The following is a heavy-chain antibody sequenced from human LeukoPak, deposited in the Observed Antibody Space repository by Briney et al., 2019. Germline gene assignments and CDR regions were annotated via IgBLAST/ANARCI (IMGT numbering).Heavy chain of an antibody. J-gene: IGHJ4*02. D-gene: IGHD7-27*01. CDR3: ARDYVWGSSESDY. Sequence: GGSLRLSCAASGFTFSSYWMHWVRQAPGKGLEWVGNINQDGSEKYYLDSVRGRFTISRDNAKNSLYLQMNRLRVEDTAIYYCARDYVWGSSESDYWGQGTLVTVSS. CDR1: GFTFSSYW. V-gene: IGHV3-7*01. CDR2: INQDGSEK.